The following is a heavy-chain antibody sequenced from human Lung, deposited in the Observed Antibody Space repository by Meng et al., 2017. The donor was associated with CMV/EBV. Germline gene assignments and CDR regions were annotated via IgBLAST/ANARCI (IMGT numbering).Heavy chain of an antibody. CDR3: ARAGSVGYCRDSACWGYLEY. D-gene: IGHD2-15*01. J-gene: IGHJ4*02. CDR2: IYYSGST. V-gene: IGHV4-59*01. CDR1: GCSLSNYY. Sequence: SEPLSLXXRVAGCSLSNYYWSWIRQVLGSGLEWIAYIYYSGSTTYNPLLKSRVTISLDLSRNQFSLTLNSVTAADRAVYYCARAGSVGYCRDSACWGYLEYWGEGAXVTVSS.